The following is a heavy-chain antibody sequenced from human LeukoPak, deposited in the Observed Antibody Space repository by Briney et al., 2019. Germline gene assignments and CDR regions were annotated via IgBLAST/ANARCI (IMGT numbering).Heavy chain of an antibody. CDR3: ARDLEDFDSPANDY. CDR2: IYAPGSS. J-gene: IGHJ4*02. V-gene: IGHV4-4*07. D-gene: IGHD2-15*01. CDR1: GDSISGYY. Sequence: KTSETLSLTCTVSGDSISGYYWAWIRQPAGKGLEWIGHIYAPGSSNYSPSFESRVTMSIDMSNNQFSLRLNSVTAADTAMYYCARDLEDFDSPANDYWGQGTHVIVSP.